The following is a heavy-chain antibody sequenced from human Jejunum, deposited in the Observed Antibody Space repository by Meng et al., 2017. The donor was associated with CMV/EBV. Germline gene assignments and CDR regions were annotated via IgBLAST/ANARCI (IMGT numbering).Heavy chain of an antibody. V-gene: IGHV3-48*04. D-gene: IGHD5-18*01. CDR2: ITSSSGTI. J-gene: IGHJ5*02. Sequence: LSCAASGCTLSSYSMNWVRQAPGKGLEWVSSITSSSGTIYYADSVKGRFTIFRDNAKNSLHLQMNSLRADDTAVYYCARDLQLSTWGQGTLVTVSS. CDR3: ARDLQLST. CDR1: GCTLSSYS.